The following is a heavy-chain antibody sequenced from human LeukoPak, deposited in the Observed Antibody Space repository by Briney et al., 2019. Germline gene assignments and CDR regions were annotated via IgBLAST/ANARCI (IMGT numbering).Heavy chain of an antibody. J-gene: IGHJ5*02. Sequence: PGGSLRLSCAASGFTFSDYYMSWIRQAPGKGLKWVSYISSSGSTIYYADSVKGRFTISRDNAKNSLYLQMNSLRAEDTAVYYCARERLLEWLLVFDPWGQGTLVTLSS. CDR2: ISSSGSTI. CDR1: GFTFSDYY. D-gene: IGHD3-3*01. V-gene: IGHV3-11*04. CDR3: ARERLLEWLLVFDP.